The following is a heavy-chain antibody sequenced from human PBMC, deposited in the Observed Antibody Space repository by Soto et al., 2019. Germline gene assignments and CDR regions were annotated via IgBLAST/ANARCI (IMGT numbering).Heavy chain of an antibody. J-gene: IGHJ6*02. CDR2: ISGSGGST. CDR3: AKDQIVVADYYYYGMDV. D-gene: IGHD3-22*01. CDR1: GFTFSSYA. Sequence: AGGSLRLSCAASGFTFSSYAMSWVRQAPGKGLEWVSAISGSGGSTYYADSVKGRFTISRDNSKNTLYLQMNSLRAEDTAVYYCAKDQIVVADYYYYGMDVWGQGTTVTVYS. V-gene: IGHV3-23*01.